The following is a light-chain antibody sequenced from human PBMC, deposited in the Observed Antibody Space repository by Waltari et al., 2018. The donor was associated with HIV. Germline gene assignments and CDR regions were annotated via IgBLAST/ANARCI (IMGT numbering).Light chain of an antibody. J-gene: IGLJ3*02. CDR2: SNN. CDR1: RSNIGSNT. CDR3: ATWDDALSGPV. V-gene: IGLV1-44*01. Sequence: QSVLTQPPPASGTPGQRVIISCSGNRSNIGSNTFHWYQQFSGAAPTLLIYSNNQRPSAVPDRFSGSKSGSAASLAISGLKSEDEADYHCATWDDALSGPVFGAGTKLTV.